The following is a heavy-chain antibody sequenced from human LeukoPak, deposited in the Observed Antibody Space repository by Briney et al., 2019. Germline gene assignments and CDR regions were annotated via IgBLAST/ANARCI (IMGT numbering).Heavy chain of an antibody. Sequence: ASVKVSCKASGYTFTGYYMHWVRQARGQGLEWMGRINPNSGGTNYAQKFQGRVTMTRDTSISTAYMELSRLRSDDTAEYYCAREARLGCSGGSCFNDAFDIWGQGTMVTVSS. CDR3: AREARLGCSGGSCFNDAFDI. CDR1: GYTFTGYY. CDR2: INPNSGGT. V-gene: IGHV1-2*06. D-gene: IGHD2-15*01. J-gene: IGHJ3*02.